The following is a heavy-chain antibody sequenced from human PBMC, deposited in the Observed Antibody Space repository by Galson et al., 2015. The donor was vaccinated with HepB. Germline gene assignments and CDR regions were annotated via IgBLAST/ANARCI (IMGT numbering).Heavy chain of an antibody. CDR1: GDSVSNNSAA. Sequence: CAISGDSVSNNSAAWNWIRQSPSRGLEWLERTYYRSKWSNDYAVSVKSRIIINPDISKNQFSLQLNSVTPEDTAVYYCARDSQWLVFFDNWGQGTLVTVSS. CDR3: ARDSQWLVFFDN. J-gene: IGHJ4*02. CDR2: TYYRSKWSN. V-gene: IGHV6-1*01. D-gene: IGHD6-19*01.